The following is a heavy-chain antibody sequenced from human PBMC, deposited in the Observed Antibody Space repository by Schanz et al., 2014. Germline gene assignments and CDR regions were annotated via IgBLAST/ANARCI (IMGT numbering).Heavy chain of an antibody. D-gene: IGHD2-2*01. CDR3: ARTDQQMQRPDY. Sequence: QVQLVQSGSELKKPGASVRVSCKASGYTFTDYAMNWVRQAPGQGLEWMGRINPKSGGTKYAQKFQGRVTMTRDTSISTACMELSRLRSDDTAVYYCARTDQQMQRPDYWGQGTLVIVSS. CDR1: GYTFTDYA. V-gene: IGHV1-2*06. CDR2: INPKSGGT. J-gene: IGHJ4*02.